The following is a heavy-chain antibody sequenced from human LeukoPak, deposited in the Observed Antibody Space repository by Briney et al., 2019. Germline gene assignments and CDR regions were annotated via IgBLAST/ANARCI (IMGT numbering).Heavy chain of an antibody. D-gene: IGHD1-26*01. V-gene: IGHV3-30*02. Sequence: GGSLRLSCAVSGFTLSDYAMHWVRQAPGKGLEGVAFIRHDGSKKYYADSVKGRFTISRDNSKNTLYLQMNSLRSEDTAVYYCVKDYSGTDGLDIWGQGTRVTVS. CDR1: GFTLSDYA. J-gene: IGHJ3*02. CDR3: VKDYSGTDGLDI. CDR2: IRHDGSKK.